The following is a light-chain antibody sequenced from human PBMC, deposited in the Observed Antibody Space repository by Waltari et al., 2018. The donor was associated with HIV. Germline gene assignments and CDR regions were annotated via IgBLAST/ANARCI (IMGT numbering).Light chain of an antibody. CDR1: QGIGND. CDR3: LQDYIFPYT. V-gene: IGKV1-6*01. J-gene: IGKJ2*01. CDR2: STS. Sequence: AIQMTQSPSSLSASVGDRVNISCRASQGIGNDLSWYQQIPGKAPKLLIYSTSTVESGVSSRFSGGGSDTDFTLTISSLQPEDFATYYCLQDYIFPYTFGQGTKLEIK.